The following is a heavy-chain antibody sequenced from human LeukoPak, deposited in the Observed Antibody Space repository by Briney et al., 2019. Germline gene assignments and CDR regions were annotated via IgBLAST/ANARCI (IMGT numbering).Heavy chain of an antibody. CDR1: GGSISSSSYY. J-gene: IGHJ4*02. D-gene: IGHD3-22*01. V-gene: IGHV4-39*07. Sequence: PSETLSLTCTVSGGSISSSSYYWGWIRQPPGKGLEWIGSIYYSGSTYYNPSLKSRVTISVDTSKNQFSLKLSSVTAADTAVYYCARGLLATSYYYDSSGYIDYWGQGTLVTVSS. CDR2: IYYSGST. CDR3: ARGLLATSYYYDSSGYIDY.